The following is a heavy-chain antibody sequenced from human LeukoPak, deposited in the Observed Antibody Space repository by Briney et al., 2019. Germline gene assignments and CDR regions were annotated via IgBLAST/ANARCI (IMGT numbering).Heavy chain of an antibody. V-gene: IGHV3-7*04. D-gene: IGHD3-22*01. Sequence: GGSLRLSCAASGFTFSSYWMSWVRQAPGKGLEWVANIKQDGSGKYYVDSVKGRFTISKDNAKNSLYLQMNSLRAGDTPVYCCARDPYDSSWGLCYFDYWGQGNLVTVSS. CDR2: IKQDGSGK. CDR3: ARDPYDSSWGLCYFDY. J-gene: IGHJ4*02. CDR1: GFTFSSYW.